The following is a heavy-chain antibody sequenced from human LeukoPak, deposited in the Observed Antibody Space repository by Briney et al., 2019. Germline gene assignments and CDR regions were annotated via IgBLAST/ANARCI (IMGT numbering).Heavy chain of an antibody. Sequence: SETLSLTCTVSGDSINSYYWIWIRQPPGKGLEWIGYIYYSGYANYNPSLKSRVTISADTSKNQFSLKLSSVTAADTAVYYCASSKTNGDSSGWYAWFDPWGQGTLVTVSS. J-gene: IGHJ5*02. D-gene: IGHD6-19*01. CDR3: ASSKTNGDSSGWYAWFDP. V-gene: IGHV4-59*01. CDR2: IYYSGYA. CDR1: GDSINSYY.